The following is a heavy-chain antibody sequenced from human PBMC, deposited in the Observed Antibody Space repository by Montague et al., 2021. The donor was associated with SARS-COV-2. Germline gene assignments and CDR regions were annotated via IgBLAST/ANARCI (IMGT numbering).Heavy chain of an antibody. D-gene: IGHD1-26*01. J-gene: IGHJ4*02. Sequence: SETLSLTCTVSGGSISSYFWSWIRQSPGKGLEWIGYFYHSGGTKYNPSLKSRVTISGDTSKNQFSLKLSSVTTADTAVYYCARPGALPMDWGQGTLVTVSS. CDR1: GGSISSYF. CDR2: FYHSGGT. V-gene: IGHV4-59*13. CDR3: ARPGALPMD.